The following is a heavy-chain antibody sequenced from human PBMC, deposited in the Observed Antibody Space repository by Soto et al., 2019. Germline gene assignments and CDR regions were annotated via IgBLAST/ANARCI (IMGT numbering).Heavy chain of an antibody. CDR2: ISGSGSTI. D-gene: IGHD5-12*01. Sequence: EVQLLESGGGLVQPGGSLRLSCAASGFTFSSYAMSWVRQAPGKGLEWVSAISGSGSTIYYADSVKGRFTISRDNAKNSLYLQMNSLRAEDTAVYYCAPRGGMATSRPWGQGTLVTVSS. V-gene: IGHV3-23*01. J-gene: IGHJ5*02. CDR3: APRGGMATSRP. CDR1: GFTFSSYA.